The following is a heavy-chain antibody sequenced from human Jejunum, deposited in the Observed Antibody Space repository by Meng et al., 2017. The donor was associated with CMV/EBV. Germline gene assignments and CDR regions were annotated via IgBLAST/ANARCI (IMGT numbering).Heavy chain of an antibody. Sequence: SGASVSGYYWPWIRQPPGKGLEWIGCIYHSGFTSYNPSLKSRVMISVDTSRNQFSLRLTSVTAADTAAYYCAKFSATGAYYLGMDVWGQGTTVTVSS. J-gene: IGHJ6*02. D-gene: IGHD1-1*01. CDR3: AKFSATGAYYLGMDV. CDR2: IYHSGFT. CDR1: GASVSGYY. V-gene: IGHV4-59*02.